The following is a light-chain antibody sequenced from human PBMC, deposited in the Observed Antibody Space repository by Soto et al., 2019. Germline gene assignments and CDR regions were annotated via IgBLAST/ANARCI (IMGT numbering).Light chain of an antibody. CDR1: QDISNY. J-gene: IGKJ2*01. Sequence: DIQMTQSPSSLSASVGDRVTITCQASQDISNYLNWYQQKPGKAPKFLIYDASNLETGVPARFSGSGSGSDFTFTISRLQPEYIATYFCQQYDNLPLMYTFVQGTKLEIK. V-gene: IGKV1-33*01. CDR3: QQYDNLPLMYT. CDR2: DAS.